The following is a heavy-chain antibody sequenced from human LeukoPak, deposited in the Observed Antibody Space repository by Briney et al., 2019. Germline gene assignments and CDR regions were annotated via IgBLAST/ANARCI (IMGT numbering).Heavy chain of an antibody. Sequence: GASVKVSCKASGYTFTSYYMHWVRQAPGQGLEWMGIINPSGGSTSYAQKFQGRVTMTRDTSTSTVYMELTSLRSEDTAVYYCARVEGYYGSGSYYEKYDYWGQGTLVTVSS. V-gene: IGHV1-46*01. J-gene: IGHJ4*02. CDR1: GYTFTSYY. D-gene: IGHD3-10*01. CDR2: INPSGGST. CDR3: ARVEGYYGSGSYYEKYDY.